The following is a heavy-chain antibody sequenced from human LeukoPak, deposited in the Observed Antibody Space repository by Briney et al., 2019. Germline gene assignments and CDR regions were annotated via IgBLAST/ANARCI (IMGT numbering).Heavy chain of an antibody. V-gene: IGHV4-39*07. J-gene: IGHJ6*02. CDR3: ARDSDYSRWYYYYGMDA. CDR2: IYYSGST. D-gene: IGHD6-13*01. CDR1: GGSISSSSYY. Sequence: SETLSLTCTVSGGSISSSSYYWGWIRQAPGKGLEWIGSIYYSGSTYYNPSLKSRVTISVDTSKNQFSLKLSSVTAADTAMYYCARDSDYSRWYYYYGMDAWGQGTTVTVSS.